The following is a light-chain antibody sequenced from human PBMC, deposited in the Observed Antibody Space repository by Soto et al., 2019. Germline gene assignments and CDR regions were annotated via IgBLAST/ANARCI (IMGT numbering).Light chain of an antibody. CDR1: QGISND. J-gene: IGKJ4*01. Sequence: DIQMTQSPSSLSASGGDRGTITRRASQGISNDLAGYQQKPGKVPKLLIYAASTLQSGVPSRFSGSGSGTDFTLTISSLQPEDVATYYCQKYNSAPPPFGGGTKVEIK. CDR2: AAS. CDR3: QKYNSAPPP. V-gene: IGKV1-27*01.